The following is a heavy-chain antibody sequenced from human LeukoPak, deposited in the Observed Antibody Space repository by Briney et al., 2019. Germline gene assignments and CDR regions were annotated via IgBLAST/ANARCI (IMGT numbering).Heavy chain of an antibody. Sequence: PGGSLRLSCAASEFTFSRHWMHWVRQAPGEGLVWVSYINSDGSSTTYADSVRGRFTISRDNSKNTLHVQMNSLRAEDTAVYYCTKDIRSSWYYFQDWGQGTLVTASS. V-gene: IGHV3-74*01. CDR1: EFTFSRHW. CDR3: TKDIRSSWYYFQD. J-gene: IGHJ1*01. CDR2: INSDGSST. D-gene: IGHD6-13*01.